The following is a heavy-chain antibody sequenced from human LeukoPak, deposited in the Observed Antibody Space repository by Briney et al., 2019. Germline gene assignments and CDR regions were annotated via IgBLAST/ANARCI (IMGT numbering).Heavy chain of an antibody. J-gene: IGHJ5*02. CDR1: GITFNSYA. CDR3: ARRYCGSPSCVNWLDP. V-gene: IGHV3-30*04. D-gene: IGHD2-2*01. Sequence: GRSLRLSCAASGITFNSYAMHWVRQAPGKGLEWVAVISHDGSNRYYGDSVKGRFTISRDNTKNTLFLQMNSLRAEDTAVYYCARRYCGSPSCVNWLDPWGQGALVTVSS. CDR2: ISHDGSNR.